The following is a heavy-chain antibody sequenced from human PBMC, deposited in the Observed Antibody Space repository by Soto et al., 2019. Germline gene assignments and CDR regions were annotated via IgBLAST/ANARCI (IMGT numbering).Heavy chain of an antibody. CDR2: MYHSGST. V-gene: IGHV4-4*02. CDR3: ARSGDYSMDV. D-gene: IGHD1-26*01. Sequence: QVQLQDSDTGLVKPSETLSLSCAVSGYSISSGYWWTWVRQPPGKGLEWIGAMYHSGSTNYNPSLKSRVTISVDKSKNQCSLRLSSVTAADTAVYYCARSGDYSMDVWGKGTTVTVAS. J-gene: IGHJ6*04. CDR1: GYSISSGYW.